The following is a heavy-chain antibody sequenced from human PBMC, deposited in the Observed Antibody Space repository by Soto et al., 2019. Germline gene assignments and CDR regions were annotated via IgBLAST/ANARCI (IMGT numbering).Heavy chain of an antibody. D-gene: IGHD3-10*01. J-gene: IGHJ4*02. CDR1: GFTFSSYA. CDR2: ISYDGSNK. CDR3: ARDFNYYGSGSYYN. V-gene: IGHV3-30-3*01. Sequence: PGGSLRLSCAASGFTFSSYAMHWVRQAPGKGLEWVAVISYDGSNKYYADSVKGRFTISRDNSKNTLYPQMNSLRAEDTAVYYCARDFNYYGSGSYYNWGQGTLVTVSS.